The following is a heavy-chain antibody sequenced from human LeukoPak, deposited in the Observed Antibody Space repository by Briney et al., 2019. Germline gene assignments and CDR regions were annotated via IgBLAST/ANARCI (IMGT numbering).Heavy chain of an antibody. V-gene: IGHV4-39*07. CDR3: ARVTMTTVTTVFDY. CDR2: IYYSGST. D-gene: IGHD4-17*01. J-gene: IGHJ4*02. Sequence: SETLSLTCTVSGGSTSSSSYYWGWIRQPPGKGLEWIGSIYYSGSTYYNPSLKSRVTISVDTSKNQFSLKLSSVTAADTAVYYCARVTMTTVTTVFDYWGQGTLVTVSS. CDR1: GGSTSSSSYY.